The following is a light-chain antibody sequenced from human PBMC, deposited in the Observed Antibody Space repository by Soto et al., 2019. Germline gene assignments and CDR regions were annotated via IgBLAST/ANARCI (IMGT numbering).Light chain of an antibody. CDR1: SSDVGGYNY. V-gene: IGLV2-14*01. Sequence: QSVLTQPASVSGSPGQSITISCTGTSSDVGGYNYVSWYQQHPGKAPKLMIYDVSNRPSGVSNRFSGSKSGNTASLTISGLQAEDEADYYCSSYTVISPHVVFGAGTKLTVL. J-gene: IGLJ2*01. CDR3: SSYTVISPHVV. CDR2: DVS.